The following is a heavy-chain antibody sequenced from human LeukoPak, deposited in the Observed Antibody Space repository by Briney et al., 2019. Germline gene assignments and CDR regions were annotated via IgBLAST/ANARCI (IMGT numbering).Heavy chain of an antibody. CDR3: ARHQLLRYFDWLLGGHDAFDI. CDR1: GGSFSGYY. J-gene: IGHJ3*02. V-gene: IGHV4-34*01. CDR2: INHSGST. D-gene: IGHD3-9*01. Sequence: PSETLSLTCAVYGGSFSGYYWSWIRQPPGKGLEWIGEINHSGSTNYNPSLKSRVTISVDTSKNQFSLKLSSVTAADTAVYYCARHQLLRYFDWLLGGHDAFDIWGQGTMVTVSS.